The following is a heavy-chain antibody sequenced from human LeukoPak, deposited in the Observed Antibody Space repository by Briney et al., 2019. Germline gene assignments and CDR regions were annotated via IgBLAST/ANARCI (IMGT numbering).Heavy chain of an antibody. CDR3: ARDLHPKLTGYFDY. Sequence: PGGSLRLSCVASGFTVSSYYVSWVRQAPGKGLEWVSVIYSGGSTYYADSVEGRFTVSRDNSKNTLYLEMKSLRADDTAVYYCARDLHPKLTGYFDYWGQGTVVTVSS. D-gene: IGHD5-24*01. J-gene: IGHJ4*02. CDR1: GFTVSSYY. V-gene: IGHV3-53*01. CDR2: IYSGGST.